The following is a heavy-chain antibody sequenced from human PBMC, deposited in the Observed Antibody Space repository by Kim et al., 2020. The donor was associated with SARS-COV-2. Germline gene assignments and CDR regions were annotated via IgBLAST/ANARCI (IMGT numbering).Heavy chain of an antibody. CDR2: IYYSGST. J-gene: IGHJ3*02. Sequence: SETLSLTCTVSGGSISSSSYYWGWIRQPPGKGLEWIGSIYYSGSTYYNPSLKSRVTISVDTSKNQFSLKLSSVTAADTAVYYCARPKFSGDYGEGAFDIWGQGTMVTVSS. D-gene: IGHD4-17*01. CDR3: ARPKFSGDYGEGAFDI. CDR1: GGSISSSSYY. V-gene: IGHV4-39*01.